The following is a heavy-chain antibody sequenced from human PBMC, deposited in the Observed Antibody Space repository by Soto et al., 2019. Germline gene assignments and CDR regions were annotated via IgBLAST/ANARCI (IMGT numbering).Heavy chain of an antibody. V-gene: IGHV3-21*01. J-gene: IGHJ5*02. CDR1: GFTFSSYS. Sequence: GGSLRLSCAASGFTFSSYSMNWVRQAPGKGLEWVSSISSSSSYIYYADSVKGRFTISRDNAKNSLYLQMNSLRAEDTAVYYCARDRNCVGGYCSSTEHPTGIMGNWFDPWGQGTLVTVSS. CDR3: ARDRNCVGGYCSSTEHPTGIMGNWFDP. D-gene: IGHD2-2*03. CDR2: ISSSSSYI.